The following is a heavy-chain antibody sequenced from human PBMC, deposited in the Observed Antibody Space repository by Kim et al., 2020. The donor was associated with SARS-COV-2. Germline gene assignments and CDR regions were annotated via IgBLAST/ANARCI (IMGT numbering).Heavy chain of an antibody. D-gene: IGHD4-4*01. J-gene: IGHJ5*02. V-gene: IGHV1-18*01. Sequence: NTNYAQKLQGRVTMTTDTSTSTAYMELRSLRSDDTAVYYCARVFYTGFDPWGQGTLVTVSS. CDR2: NT. CDR3: ARVFYTGFDP.